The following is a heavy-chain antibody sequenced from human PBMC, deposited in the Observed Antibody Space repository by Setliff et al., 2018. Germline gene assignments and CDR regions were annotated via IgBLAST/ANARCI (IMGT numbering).Heavy chain of an antibody. V-gene: IGHV4-59*01. CDR2: VYYSGAA. Sequence: LSLTCNVSGDSISAASIMAWIRQPPGKGLEFIGCVYYSGAAKYDPSLKSRVTMSVDTSKTQFSLKLNSMTTADTAVYYCARGGTYRYFDYWGQGTLVTVSS. CDR1: GDSISAAS. CDR3: ARGGTYRYFDY. J-gene: IGHJ4*02.